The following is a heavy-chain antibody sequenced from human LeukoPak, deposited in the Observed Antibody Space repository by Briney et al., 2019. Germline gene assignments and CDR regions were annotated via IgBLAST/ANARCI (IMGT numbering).Heavy chain of an antibody. V-gene: IGHV3-74*01. J-gene: IGHJ4*02. Sequence: GGSLRLSCGASGFTFGTYWMHWVRQAPGKGLVWVSGINSDGGTTTYADSVKGRFTISRDNAKNTLYLQMNNLRAEDTALYYCAKGLERESRLDSWGQGTLVTVSS. CDR3: AKGLERESRLDS. CDR1: GFTFGTYW. CDR2: INSDGGTT. D-gene: IGHD1-1*01.